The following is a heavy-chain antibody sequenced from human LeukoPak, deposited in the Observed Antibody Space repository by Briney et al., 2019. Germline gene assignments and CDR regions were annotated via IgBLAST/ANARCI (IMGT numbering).Heavy chain of an antibody. J-gene: IGHJ3*02. CDR3: ARDLYYDFWSGYYPDAFDI. V-gene: IGHV1-2*02. D-gene: IGHD3-3*01. CDR1: GYTFTGYY. CDR2: INPNSGGT. Sequence: GASVKVSCKASGYTFTGYYMHWVRQAPGQGLEWMGWINPNSGGTNYAQKFQGRVTMTRDTSISTAYMELSRLRSDDTAVYYCARDLYYDFWSGYYPDAFDIWGQGTMVTVSS.